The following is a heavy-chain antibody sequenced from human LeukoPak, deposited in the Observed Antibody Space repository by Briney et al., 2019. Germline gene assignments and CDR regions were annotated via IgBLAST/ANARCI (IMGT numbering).Heavy chain of an antibody. CDR1: GFTFISYA. CDR2: INGGGGST. V-gene: IGHV3-23*01. J-gene: IGHJ4*02. CDR3: AKIGANVGF. Sequence: GGSLRLSCAASGFTFISYAMSWVRQAPGKGVDWVSSINGGGGSTYYADSVKGRFTISRDNSKNTLYLQMNSLRAEDTAVYYCAKIGANVGFWGQGTLVTVSS. D-gene: IGHD4/OR15-4a*01.